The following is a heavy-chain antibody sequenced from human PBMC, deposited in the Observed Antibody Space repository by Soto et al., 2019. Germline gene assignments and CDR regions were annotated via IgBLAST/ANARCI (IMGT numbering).Heavy chain of an antibody. CDR2: ISISGVTK. V-gene: IGHV3-23*04. CDR3: ANERRPNEY. CDR1: GLPFSSYS. Sequence: EVQLVESGGGLVQPGGSLRLSCAASGLPFSSYSMSWVRQAPGKGLEWVSSISISGVTKDYADSVRGRFTITRENSKNTLYPQIYNLTAAHTAIYYCANERRPNEYWGQGTLVTVSS. J-gene: IGHJ4*02.